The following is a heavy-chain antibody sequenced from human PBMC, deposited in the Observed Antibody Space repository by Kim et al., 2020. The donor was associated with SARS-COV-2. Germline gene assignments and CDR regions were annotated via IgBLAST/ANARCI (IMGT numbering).Heavy chain of an antibody. Sequence: ASVKVSCKASGYTFSSRGINWVRQAPGQGLECLGWINTNTGNPTYAQGFTGRFVFSLDTSVSTAYLQINSLKAEDSAVYYCARDVNPYGKDVWGQGTTVT. CDR3: ARDVNPYGKDV. CDR2: INTNTGNP. CDR1: GYTFSSRG. J-gene: IGHJ6*02. V-gene: IGHV7-4-1*02.